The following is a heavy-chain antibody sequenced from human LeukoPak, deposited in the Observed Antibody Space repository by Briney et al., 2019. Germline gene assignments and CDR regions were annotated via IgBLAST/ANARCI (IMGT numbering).Heavy chain of an antibody. CDR2: ISAYNGNT. J-gene: IGHJ6*03. Sequence: ASVKVSCKASGYTFTSYGIIWVRQAPGQGLEWMGWISAYNGNTNYAQKLQGRVTMTTDTSTSTAYMELRSLRSDDTAVYYCARDGYYYDSSGYYYYYYYMDVWGKGTTVTVSS. V-gene: IGHV1-18*01. CDR1: GYTFTSYG. D-gene: IGHD3-22*01. CDR3: ARDGYYYDSSGYYYYYYYMDV.